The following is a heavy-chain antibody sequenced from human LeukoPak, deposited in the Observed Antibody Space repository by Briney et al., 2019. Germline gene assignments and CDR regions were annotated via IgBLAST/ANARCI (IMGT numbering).Heavy chain of an antibody. J-gene: IGHJ4*02. CDR2: INHSGST. Sequence: SETLSLTCAVYGGSFSGYYWSWIRQPPGKGLEWIGEINHSGSTNYNPSLKSRVTISVDTSKNQFSLKLSSVTAADTAVYYCARGHTGYSSSWFFDSWGQGTLVTVSS. V-gene: IGHV4-34*01. CDR1: GGSFSGYY. CDR3: ARGHTGYSSSWFFDS. D-gene: IGHD6-13*01.